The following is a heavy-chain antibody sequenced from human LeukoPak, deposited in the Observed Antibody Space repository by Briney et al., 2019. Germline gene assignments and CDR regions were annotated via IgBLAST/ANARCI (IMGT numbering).Heavy chain of an antibody. CDR3: ARDHYYGSGTYPDY. Sequence: ASVKVSCKASTYTFTGYYIHWVRQAPGQGLEWMGWINPNSGDTNYAQKFQGRVTLTRDTSISTAYMDLSSLRSDDTAIYYCARDHYYGSGTYPDYSGQGTLVAVSS. V-gene: IGHV1-2*02. CDR1: TYTFTGYY. D-gene: IGHD3-10*01. CDR2: INPNSGDT. J-gene: IGHJ4*02.